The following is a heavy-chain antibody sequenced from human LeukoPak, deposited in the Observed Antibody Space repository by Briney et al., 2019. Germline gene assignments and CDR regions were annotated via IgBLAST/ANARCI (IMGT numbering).Heavy chain of an antibody. CDR1: GFTFRNYV. D-gene: IGHD2-2*01. CDR2: ISYDGSNK. V-gene: IGHV3-30*18. CDR3: AKDRGACSSTSCYYFDY. Sequence: GGSLRLSCAASGFTFRNYVIHWVRQAPGKGLEWVAVISYDGSNKYYADSVKGRFTISRDNSKNTLYLQMNSLRAEDTAVYYCAKDRGACSSTSCYYFDYWGQGTLVTVSS. J-gene: IGHJ4*02.